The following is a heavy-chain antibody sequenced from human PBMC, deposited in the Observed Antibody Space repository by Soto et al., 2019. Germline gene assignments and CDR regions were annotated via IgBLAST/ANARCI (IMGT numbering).Heavy chain of an antibody. J-gene: IGHJ4*02. V-gene: IGHV4-59*01. Sequence: SETLSLTCTVSGGSLTSYYWSWFRLPPGKGLEWIAYIYYSGTTNYNPSLKSRVTISVDTPKNQFSLELTSVTAADTAVYFCARTLPSGCSDSWGQGTPVTVSS. CDR3: ARTLPSGCSDS. D-gene: IGHD6-19*01. CDR2: IYYSGTT. CDR1: GGSLTSYY.